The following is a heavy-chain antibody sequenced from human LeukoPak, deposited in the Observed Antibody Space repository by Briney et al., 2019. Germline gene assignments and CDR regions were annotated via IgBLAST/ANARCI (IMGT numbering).Heavy chain of an antibody. J-gene: IGHJ4*02. CDR3: ARGMTKYYDNSGSDY. CDR2: VNPNSGDT. CDR1: GYTFVAHY. D-gene: IGHD6-19*01. Sequence: ASVKVSCKASGYTFVAHYMHWVRQAPGQGLEWMGWVNPNSGDTNYAPKSLARVTMTRDTSINSAYMELSRLRSDDTAVYYCARGMTKYYDNSGSDYWGQGSLVTVSS. V-gene: IGHV1-2*02.